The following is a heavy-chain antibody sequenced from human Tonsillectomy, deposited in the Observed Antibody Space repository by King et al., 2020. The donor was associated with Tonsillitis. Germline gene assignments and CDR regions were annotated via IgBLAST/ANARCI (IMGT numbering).Heavy chain of an antibody. CDR3: ARGEGYCSSGTCYSYFDY. V-gene: IGHV1-69*12. D-gene: IGHD2-15*01. Sequence: QLVQSGAEVKKPGSSVKVSCKASVGTFSSYAISWVRQAPGQGLEWMGGIIPILGTANYAQKFQGRVTITADESTSTAYMELSSLRSEDTAVYYCARGEGYCSSGTCYSYFDYWGQGTLVTVSS. J-gene: IGHJ4*02. CDR2: IIPILGTA. CDR1: VGTFSSYA.